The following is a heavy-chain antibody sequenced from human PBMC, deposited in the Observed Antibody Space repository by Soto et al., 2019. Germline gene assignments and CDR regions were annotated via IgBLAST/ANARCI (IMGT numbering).Heavy chain of an antibody. V-gene: IGHV4-34*01. CDR2: INHSGST. J-gene: IGHJ6*02. CDR3: ARGRRVRGVIRGNYYYYGMDV. Sequence: TLSLTCAVYGGSFSGYYWSWIRQPPGKGLEWIGEINHSGSTNYNPSLKSRVTISVDTSKNQFSLKLSSVTAADTAVYYCARGRRVRGVIRGNYYYYGMDVWGQGTTVTVSS. CDR1: GGSFSGYY. D-gene: IGHD3-10*01.